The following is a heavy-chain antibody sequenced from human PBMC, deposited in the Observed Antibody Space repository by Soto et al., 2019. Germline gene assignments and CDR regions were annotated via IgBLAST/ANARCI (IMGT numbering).Heavy chain of an antibody. V-gene: IGHV4-31*03. CDR1: GGSISSGGYY. J-gene: IGHJ4*02. CDR3: ARNPYGSGSSHFDY. D-gene: IGHD3-10*01. Sequence: SETLSLTCTVSGGSISSGGYYWSWIRQHPGKGLEWIGYIYHSGSTNYNPSLKSRVTISVDKSKNQFSLKLSSVTAADTAVYYCARNPYGSGSSHFDYWGQGTLVTVSS. CDR2: IYHSGST.